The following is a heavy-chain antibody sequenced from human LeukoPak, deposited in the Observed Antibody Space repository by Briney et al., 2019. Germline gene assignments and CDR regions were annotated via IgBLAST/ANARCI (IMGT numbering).Heavy chain of an antibody. CDR3: AKDFIGGFGSSWHYYYYYYMDV. D-gene: IGHD6-13*01. Sequence: ASVKVSCKASGYTFTSYAMNWVRQAPGQGLEWMGWINTNTGNPTYAQGFTGRFVFSLDTSVSTAYLQISSLKAEGTAVYYCAKDFIGGFGSSWHYYYYYYMDVWGKGTTVTVSS. CDR1: GYTFTSYA. V-gene: IGHV7-4-1*02. J-gene: IGHJ6*03. CDR2: INTNTGNP.